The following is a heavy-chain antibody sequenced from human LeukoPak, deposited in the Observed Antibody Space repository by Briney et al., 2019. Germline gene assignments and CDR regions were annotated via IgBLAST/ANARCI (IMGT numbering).Heavy chain of an antibody. CDR2: ISSSSSYI. CDR1: GFTFSSYA. D-gene: IGHD3-10*01. J-gene: IGHJ4*02. CDR3: ARSSHGSGPSGD. V-gene: IGHV3-21*01. Sequence: GGSLRLSCAASGFTFSSYAMSWVRQAPGKGLEWVSSISSSSSYIYYADSVKGRFTISRDNAKNSLYLQMNSLRAEDTAVYYCARSSHGSGPSGDWGQGTLVTVSS.